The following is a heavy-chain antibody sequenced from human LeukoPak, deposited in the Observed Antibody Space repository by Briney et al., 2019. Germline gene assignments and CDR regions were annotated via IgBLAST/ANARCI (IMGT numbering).Heavy chain of an antibody. V-gene: IGHV3-7*03. CDR1: GFTFNNYA. J-gene: IGHJ4*02. CDR2: IKQDGSEK. CDR3: ARETSDYGDYNY. D-gene: IGHD4-17*01. Sequence: GGSLRLSCAASGFTFNNYAMNWVRQAPGKGLEWVANIKQDGSEKYYVDSVKGRFTISRDNAKNSLYLQMNSLRAEDTAVYYCARETSDYGDYNYWGQGTLVTVSS.